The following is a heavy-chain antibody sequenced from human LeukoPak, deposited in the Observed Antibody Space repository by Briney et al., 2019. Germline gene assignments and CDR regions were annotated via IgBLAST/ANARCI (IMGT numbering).Heavy chain of an antibody. V-gene: IGHV4-4*09. CDR2: IYTSGST. D-gene: IGHD2-2*01. CDR1: GGSISSYY. CDR3: ARHATWPGGHWFDP. J-gene: IGHJ5*02. Sequence: SETLSLTCTVSGGSISSYYWSWIRQPPGKGLEWIGYIYTSGSTNYNPSLKSRVTISVDTSKNQFSLKLSSVTAADTAVYYCARHATWPGGHWFDPWGQGTLVTVSS.